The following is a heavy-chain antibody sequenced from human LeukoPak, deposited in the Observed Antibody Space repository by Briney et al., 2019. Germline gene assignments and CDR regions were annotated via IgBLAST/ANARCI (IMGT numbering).Heavy chain of an antibody. CDR1: GFTFDDYD. CDR3: ARNISSAGTSYFDY. CDR2: INLNGDST. Sequence: GGSLRLSXAASGFTFDDYDMSWVRQAPGKGPEWVSGINLNGDSTAYADSVKGRFTISRDNAKSSLYLQMNSLRAEDTAFYYCARNISSAGTSYFDYWGQGTLVTVSS. J-gene: IGHJ4*02. V-gene: IGHV3-20*04. D-gene: IGHD1-14*01.